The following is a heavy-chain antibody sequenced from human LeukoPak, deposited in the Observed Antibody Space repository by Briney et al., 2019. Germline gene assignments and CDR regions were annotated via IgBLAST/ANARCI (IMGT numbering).Heavy chain of an antibody. CDR2: INPNSGGT. V-gene: IGHV1-2*02. Sequence: ASVKVSCKASGYTFTGYYMHWVRQAPGQGLEWMGWINPNSGGTNCAQKFQGRVTMTRDTSIGTAYMELSRLRSDDTAVYYCARDHDYGQHSGYWGQGTLVTVSS. CDR3: ARDHDYGQHSGY. CDR1: GYTFTGYY. D-gene: IGHD4-17*01. J-gene: IGHJ4*02.